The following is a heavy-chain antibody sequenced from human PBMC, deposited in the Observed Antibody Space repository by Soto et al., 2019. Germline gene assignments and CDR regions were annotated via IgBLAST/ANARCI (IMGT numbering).Heavy chain of an antibody. CDR1: GGSIGTYY. Sequence: SETLSLTCTLSGGSIGTYYWTWIRQPPGKGLEWIGYIYYSGRTNYNPSLKSRVTISLDTSKNQFSLRLSSVTAADTAVYHCARLVEKWFDPWGQGTLVTVSS. CDR2: IYYSGRT. J-gene: IGHJ5*02. V-gene: IGHV4-59*08. CDR3: ARLVEKWFDP.